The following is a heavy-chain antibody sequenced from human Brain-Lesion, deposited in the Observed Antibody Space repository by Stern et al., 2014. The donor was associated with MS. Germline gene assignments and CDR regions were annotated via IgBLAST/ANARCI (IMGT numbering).Heavy chain of an antibody. V-gene: IGHV2-5*02. CDR2: IYWDDEK. Sequence: QVTLKESGPTLVKPTQTLTLTCTFSGFSFDTSGVGVGWVRQPPGKALEWLALIYWDDEKRYSPSLKSRLTVTKDTSKNQVVLTLTNMDPVDTATYYCAHTFSGRCYYYYGMDVWGQGTTVTVSS. J-gene: IGHJ6*02. CDR1: GFSFDTSGVG. D-gene: IGHD1-26*01. CDR3: AHTFSGRCYYYYGMDV.